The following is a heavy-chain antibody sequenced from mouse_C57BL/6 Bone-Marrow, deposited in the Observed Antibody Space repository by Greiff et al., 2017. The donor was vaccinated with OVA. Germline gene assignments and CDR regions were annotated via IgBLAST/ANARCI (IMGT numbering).Heavy chain of an antibody. D-gene: IGHD1-2*01. CDR2: IDPENGDT. Sequence: EVKLKQSGAELVRPGASVKLSCTASGFNIKDDYMHWVKQRPEQGLEWIGWIDPENGDTEYASKFQGKATITADTSSNTAYLQLSSLTSEDTAVYYCTITTRDYWGQGTTLTVSS. J-gene: IGHJ2*01. CDR3: TITTRDY. CDR1: GFNIKDDY. V-gene: IGHV14-4*01.